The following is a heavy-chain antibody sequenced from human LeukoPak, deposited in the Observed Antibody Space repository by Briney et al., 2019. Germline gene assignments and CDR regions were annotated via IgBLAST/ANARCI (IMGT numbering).Heavy chain of an antibody. D-gene: IGHD6-6*01. J-gene: IGHJ6*03. Sequence: PGESLKISCKGSGYSFTSYWIGWVRQMPGKGLEWMGIIYPGDSDTRYSPSFQGQVTISADKSISTAYLQWSSLKASDTAMYYCARHEYKIGLGARSIAARPPYYYYMDVWGKGTTVTVSS. V-gene: IGHV5-51*01. CDR1: GYSFTSYW. CDR3: ARHEYKIGLGARSIAARPPYYYYMDV. CDR2: IYPGDSDT.